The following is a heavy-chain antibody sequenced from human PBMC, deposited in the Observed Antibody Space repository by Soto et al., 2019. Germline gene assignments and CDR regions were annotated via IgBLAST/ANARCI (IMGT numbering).Heavy chain of an antibody. Sequence: QVQLVESGGGVVQPGRSLRLSCAASGFTFSSYAMHWVRQAPGKGLEWVAVISYDGSNKYYADSVKGRFTISRDNSKNTLYLQMNSLRAEDTAVYYCAREEGIAVAGTPDYWGQGTLFTVSS. CDR2: ISYDGSNK. CDR1: GFTFSSYA. J-gene: IGHJ4*02. D-gene: IGHD6-19*01. V-gene: IGHV3-30-3*01. CDR3: AREEGIAVAGTPDY.